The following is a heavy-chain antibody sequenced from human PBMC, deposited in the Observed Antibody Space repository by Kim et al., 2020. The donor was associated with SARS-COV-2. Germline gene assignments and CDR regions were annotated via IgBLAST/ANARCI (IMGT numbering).Heavy chain of an antibody. Sequence: SEPLSLTCTVSGGSISSSSYYWGWIRQPPGKGLEWIGSIYYSGSTYYNPSLKSRVTISVDTSKNQFSLKLSSVTAADTAVYYCARHWSDYDFWSGSDYWGQGTLVTVSS. V-gene: IGHV4-39*01. CDR2: IYYSGST. D-gene: IGHD3-3*01. CDR1: GGSISSSSYY. CDR3: ARHWSDYDFWSGSDY. J-gene: IGHJ4*02.